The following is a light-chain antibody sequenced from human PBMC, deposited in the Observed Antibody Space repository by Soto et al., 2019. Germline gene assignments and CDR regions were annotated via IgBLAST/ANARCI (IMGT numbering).Light chain of an antibody. CDR1: QSVSYK. CDR3: QQHSNWPPYT. Sequence: EIVMTQSPATLSVSPGEIATLSCRASQSVSYKLAWYQQKPGQDHRLLIYHASTSATDIPARFSGSGSGTEFTLTISSLQSEDFAVYYCQQHSNWPPYTFGQGTKLEIK. V-gene: IGKV3-15*01. CDR2: HAS. J-gene: IGKJ2*01.